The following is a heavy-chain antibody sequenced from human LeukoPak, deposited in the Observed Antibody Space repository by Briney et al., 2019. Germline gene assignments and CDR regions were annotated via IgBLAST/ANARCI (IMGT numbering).Heavy chain of an antibody. Sequence: ASVKVSCKASGYTFTSYGISWVRQAPGQGLEWMGWISAYNGNTNYAQKLQGRVTTTTDTSTSTAHMELRSLRSDDTAVYYCARYCAAGLCYYYMDVWGKGTTITVSS. V-gene: IGHV1-18*01. J-gene: IGHJ6*03. CDR2: ISAYNGNT. CDR3: ARYCAAGLCYYYMDV. CDR1: GYTFTSYG. D-gene: IGHD6-13*01.